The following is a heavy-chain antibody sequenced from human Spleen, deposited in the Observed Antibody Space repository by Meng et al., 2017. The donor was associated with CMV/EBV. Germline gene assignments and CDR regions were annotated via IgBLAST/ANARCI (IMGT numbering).Heavy chain of an antibody. V-gene: IGHV1-46*01. J-gene: IGHJ6*02. CDR1: GYTFTSYY. CDR2: INPRGGST. D-gene: IGHD3-3*01. CDR3: ARDGVITIFGVAQNYGMDV. Sequence: ASVKVSCKASGYTFTSYYMHWMRQAPGQGLEWMGIINPRGGSTSYAQKFQGRVTMTRDTSTSTVYMELSSLRSEDTAVYYCARDGVITIFGVAQNYGMDVWGQGTTVTVSS.